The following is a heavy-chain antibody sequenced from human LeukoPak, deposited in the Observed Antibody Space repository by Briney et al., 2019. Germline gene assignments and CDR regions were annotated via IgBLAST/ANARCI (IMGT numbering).Heavy chain of an antibody. V-gene: IGHV4-34*01. CDR2: INHSGST. J-gene: IGHJ4*02. CDR3: AARAAAAHTGDY. CDR1: GGSFSGYY. Sequence: PSETLSLTCAVYGGSFSGYYWSWIRQPPGKGLEWIGEINHSGSTNYNPSLKSRVTISVDTSKNQFSLKLSSVTAADTAVYYCAARAAAAHTGDYWSQGTLVTVSS. D-gene: IGHD6-13*01.